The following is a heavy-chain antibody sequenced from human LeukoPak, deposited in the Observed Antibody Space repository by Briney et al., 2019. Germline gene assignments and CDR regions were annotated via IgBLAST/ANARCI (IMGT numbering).Heavy chain of an antibody. V-gene: IGHV4-59*01. J-gene: IGHJ4*02. CDR3: ARGIVGASFYFDY. CDR1: GGSISSYY. CDR2: IYYSGST. Sequence: MSSETLSLTCTVSGGSISSYYWSWIRQPPGKGLEWIGYIYYSGSTNYNPSLKSRVTISVDTSKNQFSLKLSSVTAADTAVYYCARGIVGASFYFDYWGQGTLVTVSS. D-gene: IGHD1-26*01.